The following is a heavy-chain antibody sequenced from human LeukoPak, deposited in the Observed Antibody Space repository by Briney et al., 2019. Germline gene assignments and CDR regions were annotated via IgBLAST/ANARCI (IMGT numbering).Heavy chain of an antibody. D-gene: IGHD6-13*01. CDR1: GGSVSSST. V-gene: IGHV4-59*08. CDR3: ARHAVGAAAGTGIDY. J-gene: IGHJ4*02. Sequence: PSETLSLTCAVSGGSVSSSTWSWIRQPPGKGLEWIGYIWRSGSTNYNPSLKSRVTISVDTSKNQFSLKLSSVTAADTAVYYCARHAVGAAAGTGIDYWGQGTLVTVSS. CDR2: IWRSGST.